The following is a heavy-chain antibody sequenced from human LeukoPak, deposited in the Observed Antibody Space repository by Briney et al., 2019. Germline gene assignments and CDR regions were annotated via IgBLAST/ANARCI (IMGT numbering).Heavy chain of an antibody. V-gene: IGHV5-51*01. CDR1: GYSFIDYW. Sequence: GESLKISCKGSGYSFIDYWIGWVRQMPGKGPEWMGIIFPHDSDTKYSPSFQGQVTISVDKSISTAYVQWSSLKASDTAVYYYARYGIRGCTSTNCYTSYFYYGMDVWGQGTTVTVSS. D-gene: IGHD2-2*02. CDR3: ARYGIRGCTSTNCYTSYFYYGMDV. J-gene: IGHJ6*02. CDR2: IFPHDSDT.